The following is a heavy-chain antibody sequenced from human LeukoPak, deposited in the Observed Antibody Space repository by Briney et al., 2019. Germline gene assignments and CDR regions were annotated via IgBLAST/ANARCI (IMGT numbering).Heavy chain of an antibody. CDR2: ISGSGDTT. V-gene: IGHV3-23*01. Sequence: GGSLRLSCAASGFTISTYAMSWVRQAPGKGLEWVSVISGSGDTTYYTGSVKGRFTISRDNSRNTMDLQMNSLRVEDTAVYHCTRYDSSRFDPWGQGTLVIVSS. D-gene: IGHD3-3*01. J-gene: IGHJ5*02. CDR1: GFTISTYA. CDR3: TRYDSSRFDP.